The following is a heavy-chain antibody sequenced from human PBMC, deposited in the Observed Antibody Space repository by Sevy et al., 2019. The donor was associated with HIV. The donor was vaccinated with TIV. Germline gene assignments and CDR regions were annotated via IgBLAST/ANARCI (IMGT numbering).Heavy chain of an antibody. J-gene: IGHJ4*02. V-gene: IGHV3-33*06. CDR2: IWYDGINK. CDR3: AKAPSYPYYFDY. CDR1: GFTFSDYG. Sequence: GGSLRLSCEVFGFTFSDYGMHWVRQAPGKGLEWVAGIWYDGINKYYADSVKGRFTISRDNSKNTLYLQMNSLRAEDTAVYYCAKAPSYPYYFDYWGQGTLVTVSS.